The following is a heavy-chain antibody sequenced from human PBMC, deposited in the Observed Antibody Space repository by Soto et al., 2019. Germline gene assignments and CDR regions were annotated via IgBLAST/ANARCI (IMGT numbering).Heavy chain of an antibody. CDR1: GFTFSSYA. CDR3: AKEYTSISKGSFDY. J-gene: IGHJ4*02. CDR2: ISYDGSNK. Sequence: GGSLRLSCAASGFTFSSYAMHWVRQAPGKGLEWVAVISYDGSNKYYADSVKGRFTISRDNSKNTVYLQMNSVRAEDTAVYYCAKEYTSISKGSFDYWGQGALVTVSS. V-gene: IGHV3-30-3*01. D-gene: IGHD3-3*02.